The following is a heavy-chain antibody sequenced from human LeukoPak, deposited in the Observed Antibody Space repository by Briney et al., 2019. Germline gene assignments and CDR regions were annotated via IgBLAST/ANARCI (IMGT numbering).Heavy chain of an antibody. CDR1: GFTFSSYW. CDR2: INQDGSGK. V-gene: IGHV3-7*01. J-gene: IGHJ2*01. CDR3: ARVVGAGYFDL. Sequence: PGGSLRLSCAASGFTFSSYWMSWVRQAPGKGLEWVANINQDGSGKYYVDSVKGRFTISRDNAKKSLYLQMNSLRAEDTAVYYCARVVGAGYFDLWGRGTLVTVSS. D-gene: IGHD1-26*01.